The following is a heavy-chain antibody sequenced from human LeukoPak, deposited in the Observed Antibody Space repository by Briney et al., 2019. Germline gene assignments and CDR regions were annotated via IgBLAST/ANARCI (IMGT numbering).Heavy chain of an antibody. CDR3: ARGGGSYYETYYFDY. CDR1: GGSISSGGYS. Sequence: SETLSLTCAVSGGSISSGGYSWSWIRQPPGKGLEWIGYIYYSGSTYYNPSLKSRVTISVDRSKNQFSLKLSSVTAADTAVYYCARGGGSYYETYYFDYWGQGTLVTVSS. V-gene: IGHV4-30-2*01. CDR2: IYYSGST. D-gene: IGHD1-26*01. J-gene: IGHJ4*02.